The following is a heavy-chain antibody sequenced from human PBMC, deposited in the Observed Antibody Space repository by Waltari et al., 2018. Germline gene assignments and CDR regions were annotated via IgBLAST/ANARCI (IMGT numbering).Heavy chain of an antibody. V-gene: IGHV4-34*01. CDR3: ARGHFWHSSSWP. CDR1: GGSFSGYY. D-gene: IGHD6-13*01. Sequence: QVQLQQWGAGLLKPSETLSLTCAVYGGSFSGYYWSWTRQPPGKGLEWIGEINHSGSTNYNPSLKSRVTISVDTSKNQFSLKLSSVTAADTAVYYCARGHFWHSSSWPWGQGTLVTVSS. J-gene: IGHJ4*02. CDR2: INHSGST.